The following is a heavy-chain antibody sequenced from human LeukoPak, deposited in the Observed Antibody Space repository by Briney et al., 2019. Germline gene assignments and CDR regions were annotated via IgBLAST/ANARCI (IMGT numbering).Heavy chain of an antibody. V-gene: IGHV1-8*02. CDR3: ARGAYYDFWSGYSIDYYGMDV. CDR1: GGTFSSYA. J-gene: IGHJ6*02. Sequence: ASVKVSCKASGGTFSSYAINWVRQATGQGLEWMGWMNPNSGNTGYAQKFQGRVTMTRNTSISTAYMELSSLRSEDTAVYYCARGAYYDFWSGYSIDYYGMDVWGQGTTVTVSS. D-gene: IGHD3-3*01. CDR2: MNPNSGNT.